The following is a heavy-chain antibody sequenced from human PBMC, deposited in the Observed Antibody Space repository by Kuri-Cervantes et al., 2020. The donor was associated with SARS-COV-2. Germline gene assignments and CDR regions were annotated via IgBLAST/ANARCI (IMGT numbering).Heavy chain of an antibody. V-gene: IGHV1-69*13. J-gene: IGHJ6*02. CDR3: ARGKKVPYYDGTDV. CDR2: IIPIFGTA. Sequence: SVKVSCKASGGTFSSYAISWVRQAPGQGLEWMGGIIPIFGTANYAQKFQDRVTITADESTSTAYMELSSLRSEDTAVYYCARGKKVPYYDGTDVWGQGTTVTVSS. CDR1: GGTFSSYA. D-gene: IGHD2-2*01.